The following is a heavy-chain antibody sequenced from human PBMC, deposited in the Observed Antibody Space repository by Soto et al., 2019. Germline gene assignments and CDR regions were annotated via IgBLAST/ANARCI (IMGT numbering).Heavy chain of an antibody. CDR3: EGSTNYYLYYFDY. Sequence: XGSLRLSCAASGFSFSGNYMSWVRQAPGKGPEWISVIHSGGDTNYADSVKGRFTISRDKSKNTLYLQMSSLRAEDTAVYYCEGSTNYYLYYFDYWGQGTLVTVSS. V-gene: IGHV3-53*01. J-gene: IGHJ4*02. CDR2: IHSGGDT. D-gene: IGHD3-22*01. CDR1: GFSFSGNY.